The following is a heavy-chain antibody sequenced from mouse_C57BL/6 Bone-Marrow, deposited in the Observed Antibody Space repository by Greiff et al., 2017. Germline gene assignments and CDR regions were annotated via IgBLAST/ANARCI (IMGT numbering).Heavy chain of an antibody. CDR3: ARQGLRWFAY. Sequence: QVQLQQPGAELVKPGASVKLSCKASGYTFTSYWMHWVKQRPGQGLEWIGMIHPNSGSTNYNEKVKSKATLTVDKSSSTAYMQLSSLTSEDSAVYYCARQGLRWFAYWGQGTLVTVSA. J-gene: IGHJ3*01. V-gene: IGHV1-64*01. D-gene: IGHD2-4*01. CDR1: GYTFTSYW. CDR2: IHPNSGST.